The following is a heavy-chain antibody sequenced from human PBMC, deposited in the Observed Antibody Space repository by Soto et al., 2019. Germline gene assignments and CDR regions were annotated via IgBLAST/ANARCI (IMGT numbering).Heavy chain of an antibody. Sequence: HPGGSLRLSCVASGFTFSSYAMSWVRQAPGKWLEWVSTISGSGGGSTYYADSVKGRFTISRDNPKNTLYPQMNSLRAEDTAVYYCAKVTYYYDTIVYYYSASW. CDR1: GFTFSSYA. V-gene: IGHV3-23*01. CDR2: ISGSGGGST. CDR3: AKVTYYYDTIVYYYSAS. J-gene: IGHJ5*01. D-gene: IGHD3-22*01.